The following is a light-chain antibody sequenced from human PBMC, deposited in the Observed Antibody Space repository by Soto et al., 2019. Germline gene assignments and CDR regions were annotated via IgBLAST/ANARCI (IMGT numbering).Light chain of an antibody. CDR1: KSVSSY. CDR2: DAS. Sequence: EMVLTQSPATLSLSPRERATLSCRASKSVSSYLAWYQQKPGQAPRLLIYDASNMATGIPARFSGSGSGTDFTITISSLEPEDFAVYYCQQRSNWPLTFGGGTKVEIK. J-gene: IGKJ4*01. CDR3: QQRSNWPLT. V-gene: IGKV3-11*01.